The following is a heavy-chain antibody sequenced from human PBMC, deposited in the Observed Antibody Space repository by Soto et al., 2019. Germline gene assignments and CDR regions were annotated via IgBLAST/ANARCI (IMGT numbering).Heavy chain of an antibody. Sequence: SETLSLTCTVSGGSISSGGYYWSWIRQHPGKGLEWIGYIYYSGSTYYDPSLKSRVTISVDTSKNQFSLKLSSVTAADTAVYYCARGKRGASGFDYWGQGTLVTVSS. CDR2: IYYSGST. J-gene: IGHJ4*02. CDR3: ARGKRGASGFDY. V-gene: IGHV4-31*03. CDR1: GGSISSGGYY. D-gene: IGHD3-22*01.